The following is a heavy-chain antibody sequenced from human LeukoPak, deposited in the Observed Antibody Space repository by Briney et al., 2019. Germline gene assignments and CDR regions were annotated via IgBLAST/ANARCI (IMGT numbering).Heavy chain of an antibody. CDR2: IYYSGST. D-gene: IGHD2-2*01. J-gene: IGHJ4*02. Sequence: PSETLTLTCTVSGGSLSSYYWSWIRQPPGKGLEWIGYIYYSGSTSYNPSLKSRVTISVDTSKNQFSLKLSSVTAADTALYYCARDLRGYSCYDYWGQRPLDTVSS. CDR1: GGSLSSYY. CDR3: ARDLRGYSCYDY. V-gene: IGHV4-59*01.